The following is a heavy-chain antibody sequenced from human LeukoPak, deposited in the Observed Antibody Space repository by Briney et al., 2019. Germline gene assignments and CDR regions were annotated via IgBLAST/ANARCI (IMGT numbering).Heavy chain of an antibody. J-gene: IGHJ4*02. CDR3: ARGPPDRFRESGIAAAGFDY. Sequence: GGSLRLSCAASGFTFSSYGMHWVRQAPGKGLEWVAVISYDGSNKYYADSVKGRFTISRDNSKNTLYLQMNSLRAEDTAVYYCARGPPDRFRESGIAAAGFDYWGQGTLVTVSS. V-gene: IGHV3-30*03. CDR2: ISYDGSNK. D-gene: IGHD6-13*01. CDR1: GFTFSSYG.